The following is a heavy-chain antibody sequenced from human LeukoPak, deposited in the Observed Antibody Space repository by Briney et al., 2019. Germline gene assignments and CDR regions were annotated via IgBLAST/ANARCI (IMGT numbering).Heavy chain of an antibody. D-gene: IGHD3-10*01. Sequence: GGSLRLSCAASGFTFSSYSMNWVRQAPGKGLEWVSSISSSSSYIYYADSVKGRFTISRDNAKNSLYLQMNSLRAEDTAVYYCAVMGTYYYGSGSRYYMDVWGKGTTVAISS. J-gene: IGHJ6*03. CDR2: ISSSSSYI. CDR3: AVMGTYYYGSGSRYYMDV. CDR1: GFTFSSYS. V-gene: IGHV3-21*01.